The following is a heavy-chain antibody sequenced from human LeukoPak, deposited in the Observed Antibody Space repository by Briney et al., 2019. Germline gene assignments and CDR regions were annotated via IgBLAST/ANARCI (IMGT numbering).Heavy chain of an antibody. V-gene: IGHV3-30-3*01. J-gene: IGHJ3*02. Sequence: GGSLRLSCAASGFTFSSYAMHWVRQAPGKGLEWVAVISYDGSNKYYADSVKGRFTLSRDNSKNTVNLQMNSLTSEDTAVYYCAKEGHGNAFDIWGQGTMVTVSS. CDR2: ISYDGSNK. CDR1: GFTFSSYA. D-gene: IGHD1-1*01. CDR3: AKEGHGNAFDI.